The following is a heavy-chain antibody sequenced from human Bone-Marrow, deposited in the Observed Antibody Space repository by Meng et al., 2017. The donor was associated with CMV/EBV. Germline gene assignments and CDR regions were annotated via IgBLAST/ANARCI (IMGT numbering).Heavy chain of an antibody. D-gene: IGHD2-15*01. J-gene: IGHJ4*02. CDR2: ISPYNGNT. CDR1: GYTFTNYG. V-gene: IGHV1-18*01. CDR3: ARSSCGGGSCYGVD. Sequence: KACGYTFTNYGITWVRQAPGQGLEWMGWISPYNGNTYYAQKIQGRVTMTTDTSTSTAYMDLRTLSSDDTAVYYCARSSCGGGSCYGVDWGQGTLVTVSS.